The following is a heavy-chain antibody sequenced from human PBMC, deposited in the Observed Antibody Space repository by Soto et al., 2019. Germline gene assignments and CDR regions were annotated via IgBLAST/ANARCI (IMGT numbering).Heavy chain of an antibody. V-gene: IGHV4-31*03. J-gene: IGHJ5*02. D-gene: IGHD6-6*01. CDR2: IYYSGRT. CDR1: GGSISSGGYY. CDR3: ARGAFSSSSSWFDP. Sequence: SETLSLTCTVSGGSISSGGYYWSWIRQHPGKGLEWIGYIYYSGRTYYNPSLHSRVSIAVDTTENQFSLKLTSVTAADTSVYYCARGAFSSSSSWFDPWGRGTLVAVCS.